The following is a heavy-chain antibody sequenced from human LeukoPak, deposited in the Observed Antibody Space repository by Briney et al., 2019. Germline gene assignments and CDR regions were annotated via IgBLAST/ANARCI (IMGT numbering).Heavy chain of an antibody. CDR3: ARASATYYYDSSGYDFDY. Sequence: SETLSLTCTVSGDSISSNYWSWIRQPAGKGLEWIGRIYSSGDSDYNPSLKSRVTMSVDTSKNQFSLKLSSVTAADTAVYYCARASATYYYDSSGYDFDYWGQGTLVTVSS. D-gene: IGHD3-22*01. CDR2: IYSSGDS. CDR1: GDSISSNY. V-gene: IGHV4-4*07. J-gene: IGHJ4*02.